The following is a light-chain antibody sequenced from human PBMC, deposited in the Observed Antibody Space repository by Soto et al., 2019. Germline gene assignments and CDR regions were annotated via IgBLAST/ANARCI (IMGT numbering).Light chain of an antibody. Sequence: DIQMTQSPSTLSASVGDRVTIPCRASQSIRSWLAWYQQKPGKAPKVLIYDASSLESGVPSRFSASGSGTEFTLTISSLHPDDFATYYCQEYNNYWTFGQGTKVDIK. V-gene: IGKV1-5*01. CDR2: DAS. J-gene: IGKJ1*01. CDR3: QEYNNYWT. CDR1: QSIRSW.